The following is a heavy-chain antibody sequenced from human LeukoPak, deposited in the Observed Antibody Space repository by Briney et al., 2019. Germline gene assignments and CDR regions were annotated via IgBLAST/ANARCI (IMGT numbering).Heavy chain of an antibody. D-gene: IGHD6-19*01. J-gene: IGHJ4*02. CDR3: ARHGSYRSGWLIDY. CDR2: IYYGGNT. Sequence: SETLSLTCTVSGGSISNSPYYWGWIRQPPGKGLEWIGSIYYGGNTYYHPSVKSRVIISVDTSKNQFSLKLRSVTAADTAVYHRARHGSYRSGWLIDYWGQGTLVFVSS. V-gene: IGHV4-39*01. CDR1: GGSISNSPYY.